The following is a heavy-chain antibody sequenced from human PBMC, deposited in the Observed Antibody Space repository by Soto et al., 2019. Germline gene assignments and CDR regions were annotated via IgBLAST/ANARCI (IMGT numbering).Heavy chain of an antibody. J-gene: IGHJ4*02. CDR1: GFSFASFA. CDR2: ISGSDGKT. Sequence: GGSLRLSCTTSGFSFASFAMTWVRQAPGKGLEWVATISGSDGKTYCADSVKGRFSISRDTSRNTPYLQMNSLRADDTAIYYCAKWSYLDYWGQGTRVTVSS. CDR3: AKWSYLDY. V-gene: IGHV3-23*01. D-gene: IGHD3-3*01.